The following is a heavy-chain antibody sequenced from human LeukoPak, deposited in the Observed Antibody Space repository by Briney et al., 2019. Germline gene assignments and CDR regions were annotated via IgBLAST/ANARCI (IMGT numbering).Heavy chain of an antibody. CDR2: IHTGGST. D-gene: IGHD2-2*01. CDR3: ARFPCSSTSCYGYYYYYYMDV. J-gene: IGHJ6*03. V-gene: IGHV3-53*01. Sequence: GGSLRLSCAASGFTVSSNYMSWVRQAPGKGLEWVSIIHTGGSTYYADSVRGRFTISRDNSKNTLYLQMNSLRAEDTAVYYCARFPCSSTSCYGYYYYYYMDVWGKGTTVTVSS. CDR1: GFTVSSNY.